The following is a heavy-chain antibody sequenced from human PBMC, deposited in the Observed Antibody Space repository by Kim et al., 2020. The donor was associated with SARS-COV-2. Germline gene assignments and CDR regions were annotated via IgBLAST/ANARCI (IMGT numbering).Heavy chain of an antibody. CDR2: INHSGST. CDR3: ARKGGLRVGHY. V-gene: IGHV4-34*01. J-gene: IGHJ4*02. CDR1: GGSFSGYY. D-gene: IGHD1-26*01. Sequence: SETLSLTCAVYGGSFSGYYWSWIRQPPGKGLEWIGEINHSGSTNYNPSLKSRVTISEATSKNQFSLKLSSVTAADTAVCYCARKGGLRVGHYWGQGTLVTVSS.